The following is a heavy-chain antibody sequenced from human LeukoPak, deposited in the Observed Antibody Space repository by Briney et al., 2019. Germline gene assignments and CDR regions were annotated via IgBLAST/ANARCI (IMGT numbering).Heavy chain of an antibody. J-gene: IGHJ4*02. Sequence: QSGGSLRLSCAGSGFTFSNYGMTWVRQAPGKGLEWVSGISGRGSSTYYADSVKGRFTISRHNSKNTVYLQMNSLRAEDTAVYYCVQNSGGNCYSHLDYWSQANLATVYS. CDR2: ISGRGSST. CDR3: VQNSGGNCYSHLDY. CDR1: GFTFSNYG. V-gene: IGHV3-23*01. D-gene: IGHD2-15*01.